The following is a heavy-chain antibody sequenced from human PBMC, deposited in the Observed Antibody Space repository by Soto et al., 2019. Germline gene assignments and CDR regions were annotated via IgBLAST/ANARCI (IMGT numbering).Heavy chain of an antibody. D-gene: IGHD3-22*01. CDR3: AREAVYYDSSGYQEAFDI. J-gene: IGHJ3*02. CDR1: GVSVSSGSYY. CDR2: IYYIGST. V-gene: IGHV4-61*01. Sequence: QVPLQESGPGLVKPSETLSLTCTVSGVSVSSGSYYWSWIRQPPGKGLEWIGYIYYIGSTNYNPSLNSRVTIPVDTSKNPFSLKLSSVTAADTAVYYCAREAVYYDSSGYQEAFDIWGQGTMVTVSS.